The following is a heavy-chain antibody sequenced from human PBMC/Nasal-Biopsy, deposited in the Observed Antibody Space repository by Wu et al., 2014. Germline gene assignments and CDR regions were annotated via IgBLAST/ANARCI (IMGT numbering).Heavy chain of an antibody. V-gene: IGHV3-30-3*01. CDR3: ATVAGTTTGDPDFHS. D-gene: IGHD1-1*01. CDR1: GFTFSDFW. Sequence: LRLSCAASGFTFSDFWMSWVRQAPGKGLEWVAIISYDGSSYDLAESVQGRFSISRDNSKNTLYLEMNSLRAADTATYYCATVAGTTTGDPDFHSWGQGTLVTVSS. CDR2: ISYDGSSY. J-gene: IGHJ4*02.